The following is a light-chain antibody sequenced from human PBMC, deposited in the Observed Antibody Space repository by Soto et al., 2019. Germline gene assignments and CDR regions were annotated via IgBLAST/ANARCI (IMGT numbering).Light chain of an antibody. J-gene: IGLJ1*01. CDR1: SSNIGAGYE. CDR3: QSYNSSLGVYV. Sequence: QLVLTQPPSVSEAPGQRVTISCTGSSSNIGAGYEAHWYQQVPGTAPKLLIYENNNRPSGVPDRFSGSKSGTSASLAITGLRVEDGAEYYSQSYNSSLGVYVFGTGPKLTV. V-gene: IGLV1-40*01. CDR2: ENN.